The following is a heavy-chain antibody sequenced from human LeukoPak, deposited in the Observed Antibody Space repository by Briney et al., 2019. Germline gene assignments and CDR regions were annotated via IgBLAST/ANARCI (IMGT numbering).Heavy chain of an antibody. CDR3: ARGLSVAGSMDV. CDR2: ISAYNGNT. Sequence: ASVKVSCKVSGYTLADLSMQWVRQAPGKGLEWMGWISAYNGNTNYAQKLQGRVTMTTDTSTSTAYMELRSLRSDDTAVYYCARGLSVAGSMDVWGKGTTVTVSS. J-gene: IGHJ6*03. CDR1: GYTLADLS. V-gene: IGHV1-18*01. D-gene: IGHD6-19*01.